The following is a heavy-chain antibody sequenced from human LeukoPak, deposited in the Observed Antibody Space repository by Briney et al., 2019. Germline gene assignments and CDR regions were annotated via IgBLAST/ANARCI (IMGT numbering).Heavy chain of an antibody. V-gene: IGHV3-23*01. D-gene: IGHD2-2*01. CDR2: ISGSGGST. J-gene: IGHJ3*02. CDR1: GFTFSSYA. CDR3: AKDNVVVPAALDAFDI. Sequence: SGGSLRLSCAASGFTFSSYAMSWVRQAPGKGLEWVSAISGSGGSTYYADSVKGRFTISRDNSKNTLYLQMNSLRAEDTAVYYCAKDNVVVPAALDAFDIWGQGTMVTVSS.